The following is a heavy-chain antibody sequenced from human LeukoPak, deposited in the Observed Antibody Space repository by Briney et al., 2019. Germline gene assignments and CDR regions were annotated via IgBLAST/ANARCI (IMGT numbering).Heavy chain of an antibody. CDR3: ARRAGDYSHPYDY. V-gene: IGHV3-23*01. D-gene: IGHD3-22*01. CDR2: ISGSGGTT. Sequence: PGGSLRLSCAASGFTFSTYAMSWVRQAPGKGLEWVSGISGSGGTTYSADSVKGRFSISRDNSKNTLNLQMNSLRVEDTAVYYCARRAGDYSHPYDYWGQGTLVTVSS. J-gene: IGHJ4*02. CDR1: GFTFSTYA.